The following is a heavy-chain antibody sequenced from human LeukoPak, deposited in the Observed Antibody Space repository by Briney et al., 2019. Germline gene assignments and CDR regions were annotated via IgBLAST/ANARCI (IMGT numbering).Heavy chain of an antibody. J-gene: IGHJ5*02. CDR2: INPNSGGT. V-gene: IGHV1-2*02. D-gene: IGHD3-10*01. Sequence: ASVKVSCKASGYTFTGYYMHWVRQAPGQGLEWMGWINPNSGGTNYVQKFQGRVTMTRDTSISTAYMELSRLRSDDTAVYYCARVYGSGFNWFDPWGQGTLVTVSS. CDR1: GYTFTGYY. CDR3: ARVYGSGFNWFDP.